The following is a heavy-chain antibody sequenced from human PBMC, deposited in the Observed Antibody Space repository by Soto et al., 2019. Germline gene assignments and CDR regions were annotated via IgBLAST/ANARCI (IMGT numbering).Heavy chain of an antibody. CDR3: TTQFMTTGAVKLNYVDS. V-gene: IGHV3-73*01. J-gene: IGHJ4*02. D-gene: IGHD4-17*01. CDR1: GFTFSGSA. CDR2: IRSKENHYAT. Sequence: GGSLRLSCAASGFTFSGSAMQWVRQASGKGLEWLGRIRSKENHYATVYAESVRGRFTMSRDDSNNTAYLLMNSLKTEDTAVYYCTTQFMTTGAVKLNYVDSWGQGTLVTVSS.